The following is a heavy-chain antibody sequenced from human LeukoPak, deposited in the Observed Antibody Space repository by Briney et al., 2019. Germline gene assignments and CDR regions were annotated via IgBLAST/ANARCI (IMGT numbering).Heavy chain of an antibody. V-gene: IGHV3-7*01. Sequence: GGSLRLSCAASGFTFSSYWMSWVRQAPGKGLEWVANIKQDGSEKYYVDSVKGRFTISRDNAKNSLYLQMNSLRAEDTAVYYCARENNSSWYSFDYWGQGALVTVSS. J-gene: IGHJ4*02. D-gene: IGHD6-13*01. CDR3: ARENNSSWYSFDY. CDR2: IKQDGSEK. CDR1: GFTFSSYW.